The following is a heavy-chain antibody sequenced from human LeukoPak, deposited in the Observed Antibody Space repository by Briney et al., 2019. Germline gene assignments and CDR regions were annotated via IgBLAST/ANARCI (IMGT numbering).Heavy chain of an antibody. CDR2: ISAHNNT. CDR1: GYSFTSYG. V-gene: IGHV1-18*01. D-gene: IGHD6-19*01. CDR3: AQGSGWYDF. Sequence: ASVKVSCKASGYSFTSYGMTWVRQAPGQGLEWIGLISAHNNTNYAQNLQGRVTTTTDTSTSTGYMELRSLRPDDTAVYYCAQGSGWYDFWGQGTLVTVSS. J-gene: IGHJ5*01.